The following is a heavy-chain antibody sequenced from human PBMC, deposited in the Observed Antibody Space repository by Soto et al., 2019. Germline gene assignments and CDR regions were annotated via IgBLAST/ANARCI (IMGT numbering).Heavy chain of an antibody. J-gene: IGHJ4*02. D-gene: IGHD6-13*01. Sequence: SETLSLTCAVSGGSISSSNWLIWVRQPPGKGLEWIGEIYHSGSTNYNPSLKSRVTISVDMSKNHFTLKVNSVTAADTAMYYCARFAKEENPKLESWYAFDIWGQGTLVTVSS. CDR2: IYHSGST. CDR3: ARFAKEENPKLESWYAFDI. V-gene: IGHV4-4*02. CDR1: GGSISSSNW.